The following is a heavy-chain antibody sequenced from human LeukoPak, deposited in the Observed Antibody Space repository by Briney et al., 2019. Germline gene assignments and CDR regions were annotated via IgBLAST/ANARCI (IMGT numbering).Heavy chain of an antibody. CDR1: GGSISSGGYS. CDR2: IYHSGST. Sequence: SQTLSLTCAVSGGSISSGGYSWSWIRQPPGKGLEWIGYIYHSGSTYYNPSLKSRVTISVDRSKNQFSLKLSSVTAADTAVYYCARAGDREYYFDYWGQGTLVTVSS. V-gene: IGHV4-30-2*01. D-gene: IGHD3-10*01. J-gene: IGHJ4*02. CDR3: ARAGDREYYFDY.